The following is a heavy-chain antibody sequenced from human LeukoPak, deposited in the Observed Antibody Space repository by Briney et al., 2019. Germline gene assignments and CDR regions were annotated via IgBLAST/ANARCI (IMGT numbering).Heavy chain of an antibody. V-gene: IGHV3-21*04. CDR1: GFTFSTYG. CDR2: ISGGGDST. CDR3: ASQFWWAAVAGTTLDY. D-gene: IGHD6-19*01. Sequence: PGRSLRLSCAASGFTFSTYGMHWVRQAPGKGLEWVSAISGGGDSTYYAGSVKGRFTISRDNAKISLYLQMNSLRAEDTAVYYCASQFWWAAVAGTTLDYWGQGTLVTVSS. J-gene: IGHJ4*02.